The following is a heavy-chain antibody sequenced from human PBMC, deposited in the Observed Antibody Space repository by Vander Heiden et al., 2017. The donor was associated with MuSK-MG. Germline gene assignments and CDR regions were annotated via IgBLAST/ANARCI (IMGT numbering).Heavy chain of an antibody. CDR1: GFTFGSDA. CDR3: AKDGGFVGYDAFDI. CDR2: ISGSGGST. J-gene: IGHJ3*02. Sequence: EVQLLESGGGLVPPGGSLSPPSSAPGFTFGSDARGWVRQAPGKGLEWVSAISGSGGSTYYADSVKGRFTISRDNSKNTLYLQMNSLRAEDTAVYYCAKDGGFVGYDAFDIWGQGTMVTVSS. D-gene: IGHD5-12*01. V-gene: IGHV3-23*01.